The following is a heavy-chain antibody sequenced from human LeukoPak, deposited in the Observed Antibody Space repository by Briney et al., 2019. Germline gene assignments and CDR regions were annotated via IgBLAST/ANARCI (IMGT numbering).Heavy chain of an antibody. J-gene: IGHJ6*02. V-gene: IGHV1-69*13. CDR1: GGTFSSYA. CDR2: IIPIFGTA. D-gene: IGHD3-10*01. CDR3: ASRANGSGSYSFADYYYGMDV. Sequence: GASVKVSCKASGGTFSSYAISWVRQAPGQGLEWMGGIIPIFGTANYAQKLQGRVTITADESTSTAYMELSSLRSEDTAVYYCASRANGSGSYSFADYYYGMDVWGQGTTVTVSS.